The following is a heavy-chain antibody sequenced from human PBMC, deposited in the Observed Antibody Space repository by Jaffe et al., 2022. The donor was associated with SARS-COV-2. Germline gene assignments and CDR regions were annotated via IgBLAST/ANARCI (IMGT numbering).Heavy chain of an antibody. J-gene: IGHJ6*03. D-gene: IGHD3-22*01. V-gene: IGHV4-59*01. CDR2: IYNSVST. CDR3: ARFPPDSSGHFPHAFYYYMDV. Sequence: QVQLQESGPGLVKPSETLSLTCTVSGGSISSYYWSWIRQPPGMGLEWIGYIYNSVSTKHNPSLKSRVTISVDTAKNQFSLRLSSVTAADTAVYYCARFPPDSSGHFPHAFYYYMDVWGKGTTVTVSS. CDR1: GGSISSYY.